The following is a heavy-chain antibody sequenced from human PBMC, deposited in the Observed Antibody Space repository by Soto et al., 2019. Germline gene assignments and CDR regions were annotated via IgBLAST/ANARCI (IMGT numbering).Heavy chain of an antibody. J-gene: IGHJ6*02. CDR1: GYTFTGYY. CDR3: AREDVVVAAPARPTDYYYYGMDV. V-gene: IGHV1-2*04. CDR2: INPNSGGT. Sequence: ASVKVSCKASGYTFTGYYMHWVRQAPGQGLEWMGWINPNSGGTNYAQKFQGWVTMTRDTSISTAYMELSRLRSDDTAVYYCAREDVVVAAPARPTDYYYYGMDVWGQGTTVTVSS. D-gene: IGHD2-15*01.